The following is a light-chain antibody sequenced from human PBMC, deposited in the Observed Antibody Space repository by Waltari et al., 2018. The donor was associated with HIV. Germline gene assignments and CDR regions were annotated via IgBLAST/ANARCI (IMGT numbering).Light chain of an antibody. J-gene: IGLJ3*02. V-gene: IGLV3-1*01. CDR1: KLGDQY. CDR3: QAWDTSVWV. Sequence: SYELTHSPSLSVSPGPTASITCSGDKLGDQYACWYQQKPGQSPVLVIYEDTKRPSGIPERFSGSSSGNTATLTIRGTQAVDAADYYCQAWDTSVWVFGGGTKLTVL. CDR2: EDT.